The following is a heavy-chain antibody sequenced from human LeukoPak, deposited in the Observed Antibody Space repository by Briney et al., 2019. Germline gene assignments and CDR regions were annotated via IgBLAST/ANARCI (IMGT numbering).Heavy chain of an antibody. D-gene: IGHD3-10*01. J-gene: IGHJ4*02. CDR2: IAWNSGNT. CDR3: AKDMNSYGSGSSYNPWGPFDS. Sequence: GGSLRLSCAASGFTFDNYAMHWVRQAPGKGLEWVSGIAWNSGNTGFADSVKGRFTISRDSAENSLSLQMNSLTPEDTAFYFCAKDMNSYGSGSSYNPWGPFDSWGQGTLVTVSS. V-gene: IGHV3-9*01. CDR1: GFTFDNYA.